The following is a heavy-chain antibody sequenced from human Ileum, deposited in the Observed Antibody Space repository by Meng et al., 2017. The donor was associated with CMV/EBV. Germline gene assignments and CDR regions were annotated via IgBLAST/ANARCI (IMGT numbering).Heavy chain of an antibody. CDR1: GFTFDDYG. D-gene: IGHD3-22*01. Sequence: GESLKISCAASGFTFDDYGMSWVRQAPGKGLEWVSGINWNGGSTGYADSVKGRFTISRDNAKNSLYLQMNSLRAEDMALYYCARDNDSSGYYYSGMDVWGQGATVTVSS. J-gene: IGHJ6*02. V-gene: IGHV3-20*04. CDR3: ARDNDSSGYYYSGMDV. CDR2: INWNGGST.